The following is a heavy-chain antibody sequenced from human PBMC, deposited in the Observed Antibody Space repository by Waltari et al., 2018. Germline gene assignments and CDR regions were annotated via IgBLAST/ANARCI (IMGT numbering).Heavy chain of an antibody. D-gene: IGHD3-10*01. J-gene: IGHJ6*02. Sequence: EEQLLESGGGLVQPGDSLRLSCAASGFRFSTYWMHWVRQAPGKGRVWVARSSNEESSITYADSVKGRFTISRDNAKNTLYLQMKRLRAEDTAVYYCVRLAQRTYRSPVPGRHYYYGMDVWGQGTTVTVSS. CDR2: SSNEESSI. CDR1: GFRFSTYW. CDR3: VRLAQRTYRSPVPGRHYYYGMDV. V-gene: IGHV3-74*03.